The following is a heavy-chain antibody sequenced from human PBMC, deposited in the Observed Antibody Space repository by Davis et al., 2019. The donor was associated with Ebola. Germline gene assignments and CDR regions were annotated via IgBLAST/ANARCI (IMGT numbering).Heavy chain of an antibody. V-gene: IGHV7-4-1*02. D-gene: IGHD1-26*01. CDR3: ARVLGGDPNPYNWFDP. Sequence: ASVQVSCKASGYTFTRYAMNWVRHAPAQGLEWMGWINTNTGNPTYAQGFTGRFVFSLDTSVSTAYLQISSLKAEDTAVYYCARVLGGDPNPYNWFDPWGQGTLVTVSS. CDR2: INTNTGNP. J-gene: IGHJ5*02. CDR1: GYTFTRYA.